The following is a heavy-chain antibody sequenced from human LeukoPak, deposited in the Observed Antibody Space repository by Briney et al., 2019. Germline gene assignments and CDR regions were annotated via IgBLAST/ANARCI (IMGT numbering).Heavy chain of an antibody. Sequence: GGSLRLSCVASGFTFNSYAMYWVRQAPGKGLEWISGIFGSGGSAHYADSVKGRFTISRDNSKNTVYLQLDSLRVEDTAVYYCGKTTVGYSSGRYPGWPVDYWGQGALVTISS. CDR1: GFTFNSYA. CDR2: IFGSGGSA. J-gene: IGHJ4*02. V-gene: IGHV3-23*01. CDR3: GKTTVGYSSGRYPGWPVDY. D-gene: IGHD2-15*01.